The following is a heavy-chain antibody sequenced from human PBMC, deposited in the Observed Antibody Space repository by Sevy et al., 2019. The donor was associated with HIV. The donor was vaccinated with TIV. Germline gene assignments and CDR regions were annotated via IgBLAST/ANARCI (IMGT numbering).Heavy chain of an antibody. V-gene: IGHV5-51*01. J-gene: IGHJ3*01. D-gene: IGHD2-21*01. CDR2: LFPGNSDI. CDR1: GYNFAAHW. CDR3: ARCGHLPLDAFDL. Sequence: GESLKISCRASGYNFAAHWIGWVRQMPGKGLEWMGILFPGNSDIRSFQGHVTVSVDKSINTAYLQWANLRASDSAMYFCARCGHLPLDAFDLWGPGTKVTVSS.